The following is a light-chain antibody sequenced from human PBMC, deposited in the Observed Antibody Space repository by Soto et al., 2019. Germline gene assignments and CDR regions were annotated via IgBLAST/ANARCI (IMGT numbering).Light chain of an antibody. Sequence: DIQMTQSPSSLSASVGDRATITCRASQDISNYLAWYLQTPGKVPKLLIYAASTLQTGVQSRFSGSGSGTVFTLAINSLQPEDVATDYCQNYKSAPNTFGRGTRLEIK. V-gene: IGKV1-27*01. J-gene: IGKJ2*01. CDR2: AAS. CDR1: QDISNY. CDR3: QNYKSAPNT.